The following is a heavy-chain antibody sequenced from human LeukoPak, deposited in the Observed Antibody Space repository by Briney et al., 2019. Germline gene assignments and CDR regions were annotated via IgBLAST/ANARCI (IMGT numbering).Heavy chain of an antibody. Sequence: GGSLRLSCAASGFTFSSYAMHWVRQAPGKGLEWVAVISYDGSNKYYADSVKGRFTISRDNSKNTLYLQMNSLRAGDTAVYYCARSVVLDAFDIWGQGTMVTVSS. J-gene: IGHJ3*02. CDR1: GFTFSSYA. V-gene: IGHV3-30*04. CDR2: ISYDGSNK. CDR3: ARSVVLDAFDI. D-gene: IGHD4-23*01.